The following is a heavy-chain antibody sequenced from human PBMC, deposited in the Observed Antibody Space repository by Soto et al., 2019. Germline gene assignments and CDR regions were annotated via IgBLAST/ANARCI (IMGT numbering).Heavy chain of an antibody. CDR2: ITSGSSFI. CDR3: ARSQRIGAMDV. Sequence: EAHLVESGGGLVKPGGSLRVSCVASTFTINTYSMNWVRQAPGKGLEWVSAITSGSSFIDYADSVKGRFTISRDDAKNSLFLQMSRLRADDTAVYYCARSQRIGAMDVWGQGTTVTVSS. CDR1: TFTINTYS. V-gene: IGHV3-21*01. J-gene: IGHJ6*02. D-gene: IGHD2-15*01.